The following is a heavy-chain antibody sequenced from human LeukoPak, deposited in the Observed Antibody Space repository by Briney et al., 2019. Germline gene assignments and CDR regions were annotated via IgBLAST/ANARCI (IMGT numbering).Heavy chain of an antibody. CDR3: ARGNSGTYDNWFDP. J-gene: IGHJ5*02. CDR1: GFTFSSYW. Sequence: PGGSLRLSCAASGFTFSSYWMHWVRQAPGKGLVWVSRINSDGSSTRYADSVKGRFTISRDNAKNTLYLQMNTLRAEDTALYYCARGNSGTYDNWFDPWGQGTLVTDSS. D-gene: IGHD1-26*01. V-gene: IGHV3-74*01. CDR2: INSDGSST.